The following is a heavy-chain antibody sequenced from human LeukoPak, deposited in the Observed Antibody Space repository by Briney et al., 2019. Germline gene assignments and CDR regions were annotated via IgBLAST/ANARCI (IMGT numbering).Heavy chain of an antibody. CDR3: ARAGRELSPSAFDI. CDR1: GFTFSSYW. J-gene: IGHJ3*02. Sequence: GGSLRLSCAASGFTFSSYWMSWVRQAPGKGLEWVANIKKDGSEKYYVDSVKGRFTISRDNAKNSLYLQMNSLRAEDTAVYYCARAGRELSPSAFDIWGQGTMVTVSS. V-gene: IGHV3-7*01. CDR2: IKKDGSEK. D-gene: IGHD1-26*01.